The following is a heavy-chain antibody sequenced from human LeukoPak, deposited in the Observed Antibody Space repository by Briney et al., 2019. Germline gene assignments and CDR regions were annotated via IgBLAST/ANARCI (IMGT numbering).Heavy chain of an antibody. V-gene: IGHV4-61*01. CDR1: GGSVSSGSYY. Sequence: SETLSLTCTVSGGSVSSGSYYWSWIRQPPGKGLGWIGYIYYSGSTNYNPSLKSRVTISVDTSKNQFSLKLSSVTAADTAVYYCARDRGIAAPRFYDYWGQGTLVTVSS. CDR2: IYYSGST. CDR3: ARDRGIAAPRFYDY. J-gene: IGHJ4*02. D-gene: IGHD6-6*01.